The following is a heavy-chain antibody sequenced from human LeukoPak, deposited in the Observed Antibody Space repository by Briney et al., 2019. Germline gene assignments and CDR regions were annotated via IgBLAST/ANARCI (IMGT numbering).Heavy chain of an antibody. CDR2: INHSGST. V-gene: IGHV4-34*01. D-gene: IGHD3-22*01. CDR3: ARGSSGYYPLDY. CDR1: GGSFSGYY. J-gene: IGHJ4*02. Sequence: SETLSLTCAVYGGSFSGYYWSWIRRPPGKGLEWIGEINHSGSTNYNPSLKSRVTISVDTSKNQFSLKLSSVTAADTAVYYCARGSSGYYPLDYWGQGTLVTVSS.